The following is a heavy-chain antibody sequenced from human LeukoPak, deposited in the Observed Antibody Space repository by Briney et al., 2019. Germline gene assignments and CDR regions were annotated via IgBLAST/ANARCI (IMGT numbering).Heavy chain of an antibody. Sequence: KTSETLSLTCAVYGGSFSGYYWSWIRQPPGKGLEWIGEINHSGSTNYNPSLKSRVTISVDTSKRQLSLKLTSVTVTDTAVYYCARQISPYGMDVWGQGTTVIVSS. V-gene: IGHV4-34*01. CDR1: GGSFSGYY. CDR3: ARQISPYGMDV. J-gene: IGHJ6*02. D-gene: IGHD2/OR15-2a*01. CDR2: INHSGST.